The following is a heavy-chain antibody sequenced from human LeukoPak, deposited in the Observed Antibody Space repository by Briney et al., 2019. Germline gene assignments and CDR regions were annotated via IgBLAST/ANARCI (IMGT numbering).Heavy chain of an antibody. V-gene: IGHV3-23*01. CDR3: ANDIVVVPAATFDY. CDR2: ISGSGGST. CDR1: GFTFSSYA. J-gene: IGHJ4*02. D-gene: IGHD2-2*01. Sequence: GGSLRLSCAASGFTFSSYAMSWVRQAPGKGLEWVSAISGSGGSTYYADSVKGRFTISRDNSKNTLYLQMNSLRAEDTAVYYCANDIVVVPAATFDYWGQGTLVTVSP.